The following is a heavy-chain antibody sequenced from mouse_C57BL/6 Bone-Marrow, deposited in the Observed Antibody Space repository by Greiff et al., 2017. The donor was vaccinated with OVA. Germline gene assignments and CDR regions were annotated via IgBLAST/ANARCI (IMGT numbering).Heavy chain of an antibody. CDR1: GYTFTSYG. Sequence: VQLQQSGAELVRPGASVKLSCKASGYTFTSYGISWVKQRTGQGLEWIGEIHPRSGNTYYNEKFKGKATLTEDKSSSTAYMGLSSLTSEDAAVYFWANSSWYFDVWGTGTTVTVSS. CDR3: ANSSWYFDV. CDR2: IHPRSGNT. J-gene: IGHJ1*03. V-gene: IGHV1-81*01.